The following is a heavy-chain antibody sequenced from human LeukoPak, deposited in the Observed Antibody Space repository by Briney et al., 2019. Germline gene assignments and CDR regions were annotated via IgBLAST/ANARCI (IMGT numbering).Heavy chain of an antibody. V-gene: IGHV4-34*01. D-gene: IGHD3-22*01. Sequence: SETLSITCADYGGSFSGYYWSWIRQPPGKGLEWIGEINHSGSTNYNPSLKSRVTISVDTSKNQFSLKLSSVTAADTAVYYCARLRYDSSGYYALDYWGQGTLVTVSS. CDR1: GGSFSGYY. CDR3: ARLRYDSSGYYALDY. J-gene: IGHJ4*02. CDR2: INHSGST.